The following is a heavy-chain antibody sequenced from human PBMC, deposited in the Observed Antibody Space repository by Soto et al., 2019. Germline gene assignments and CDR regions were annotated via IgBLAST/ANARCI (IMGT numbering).Heavy chain of an antibody. CDR2: INPNSGNI. CDR3: ARGRASGSYYLLDY. D-gene: IGHD3-10*01. Sequence: GGSVKVSCKASGNTFTSYDINWVRQATGHGLEWMGWINPNSGNIGYAQKFQGRVTMTRDTAIRTAYMEVSRLRSDDTAVYYCARGRASGSYYLLDYWGQGTLVTVSS. J-gene: IGHJ4*02. V-gene: IGHV1-8*01. CDR1: GNTFTSYD.